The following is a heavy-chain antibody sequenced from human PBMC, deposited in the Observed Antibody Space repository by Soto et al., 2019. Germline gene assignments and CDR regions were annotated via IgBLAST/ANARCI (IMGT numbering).Heavy chain of an antibody. V-gene: IGHV4-59*01. CDR2: IYYRGST. Sequence: QVQLQESGPGLVKPSETLSLTCTVSGGSISSYYWSWIRQPPGKGLEWIGYIYYRGSTNYNPSLKSRVTISVATSKNRFSLKLSSVTAADTAVYYCARVIGGYDYYYYYGMDVWGQGTTVTVSS. D-gene: IGHD5-12*01. CDR1: GGSISSYY. CDR3: ARVIGGYDYYYYYGMDV. J-gene: IGHJ6*02.